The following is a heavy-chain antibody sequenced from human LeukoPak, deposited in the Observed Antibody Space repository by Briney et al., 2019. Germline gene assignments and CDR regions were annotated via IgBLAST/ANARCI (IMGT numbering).Heavy chain of an antibody. V-gene: IGHV4-34*01. Sequence: SETLSLTCAVYGGSFSGYYWSWIRQPPGKGLEWIGEINHSGSTNYNPSLKSRVTISVDTSKNQFSLKLSSVTAADTAVYYCARDLGGNYGDYGEAFDIWGQGTMVTVSS. CDR2: INHSGST. CDR1: GGSFSGYY. D-gene: IGHD4-17*01. J-gene: IGHJ3*02. CDR3: ARDLGGNYGDYGEAFDI.